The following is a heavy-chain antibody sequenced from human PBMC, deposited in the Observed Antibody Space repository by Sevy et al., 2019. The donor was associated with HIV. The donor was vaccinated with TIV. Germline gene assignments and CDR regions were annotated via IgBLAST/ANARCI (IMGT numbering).Heavy chain of an antibody. CDR2: ISYDGSNK. Sequence: GGSLRLSCAASGFTFSSYGMHWVRQAPGKGLEWVAVISYDGSNKYYADSVKGRFTISRDNSKNTLYLQMNSLRAEDRAVYYCAKDREDGFYYYYGMDVWGQGTTVTVSS. D-gene: IGHD2-15*01. J-gene: IGHJ6*02. CDR3: AKDREDGFYYYYGMDV. CDR1: GFTFSSYG. V-gene: IGHV3-30*18.